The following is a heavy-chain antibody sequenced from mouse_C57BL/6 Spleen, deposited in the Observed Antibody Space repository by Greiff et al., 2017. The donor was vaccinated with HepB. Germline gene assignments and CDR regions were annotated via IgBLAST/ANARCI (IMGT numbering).Heavy chain of an antibody. CDR3: ARRLGLGYFDV. Sequence: EVQRVESGGGLVKPGGSLKLSCAASGFTFSDYGMHWVRQAPEKGLEWVAYISSDSSTIYYADTVKGRFTISRDNAKNTLFLQMTSLRSEDTAMYYCARRLGLGYFDVWGTGTTVTVSS. D-gene: IGHD4-1*01. CDR1: GFTFSDYG. CDR2: ISSDSSTI. V-gene: IGHV5-17*01. J-gene: IGHJ1*03.